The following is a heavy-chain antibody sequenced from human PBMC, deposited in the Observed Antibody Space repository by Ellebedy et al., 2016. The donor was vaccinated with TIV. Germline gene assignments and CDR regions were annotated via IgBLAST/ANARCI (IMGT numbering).Heavy chain of an antibody. V-gene: IGHV3-48*01. CDR2: ISSSSSTI. CDR1: GFTFSSYS. CDR3: ARAPSYLGDIVVVPAASLRAYYYGMDV. Sequence: PGGSLRLSCAAPGFTFSSYSMNWVRQAPGKGLEWVSYISSSSSTIYYADSVKGRFTVSRDNAKNSLYLQMNSLRAEDTAVYYCARAPSYLGDIVVVPAASLRAYYYGMDVWGQGTTVTVSS. D-gene: IGHD2-2*01. J-gene: IGHJ6*02.